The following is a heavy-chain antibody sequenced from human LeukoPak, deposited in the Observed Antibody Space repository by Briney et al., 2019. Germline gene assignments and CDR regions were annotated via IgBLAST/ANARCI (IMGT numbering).Heavy chain of an antibody. J-gene: IGHJ4*02. CDR2: ISSSGSTI. Sequence: GGSLRLSCAASGFTFSSYEMNWVRQAPGKGLEWVSYISSSGSTIYYADSVKGRFTISRDNAKNSLYLQMNSLRAEDTAVYYCAKVLVSWTVYYFDYWGQGTLVTVSS. D-gene: IGHD2-8*02. CDR1: GFTFSSYE. V-gene: IGHV3-48*03. CDR3: AKVLVSWTVYYFDY.